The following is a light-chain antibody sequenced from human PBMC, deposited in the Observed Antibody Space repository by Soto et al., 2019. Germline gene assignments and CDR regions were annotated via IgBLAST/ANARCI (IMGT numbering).Light chain of an antibody. Sequence: ETVLTQSPATLSLSPGERATLSCRASQSLGSYLAWYQQKPGQAPRLLIYASSNRATGIPDRFSGSASGTDFTLTINRLEPEDFAVYYCQLYGISPHFGQGTRMESK. CDR3: QLYGISPH. CDR1: QSLGSY. J-gene: IGKJ5*01. V-gene: IGKV3-11*01. CDR2: ASS.